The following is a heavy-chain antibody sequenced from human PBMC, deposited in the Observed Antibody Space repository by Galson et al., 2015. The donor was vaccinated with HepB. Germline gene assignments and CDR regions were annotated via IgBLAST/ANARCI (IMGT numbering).Heavy chain of an antibody. CDR3: AVISTYFDY. Sequence: SLRLSCAASGFTFDDYVMHWVRQAPGKGLEWVSGISWNSDSIGYADSVKGRFTISRDNAKNSLYLQMNSLRAEDTALYYCAVISTYFDYWGQGTLVTVSS. CDR2: ISWNSDSI. CDR1: GFTFDDYV. D-gene: IGHD3-16*02. J-gene: IGHJ4*02. V-gene: IGHV3-9*01.